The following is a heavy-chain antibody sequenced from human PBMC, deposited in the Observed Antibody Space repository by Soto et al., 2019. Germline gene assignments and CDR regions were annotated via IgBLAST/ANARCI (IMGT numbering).Heavy chain of an antibody. Sequence: EVQLLESGGGLVQPGGSLRLSCAASGFTFSNYAVTWVRQAPGKGLGGVSTISGSGGSTYYADSVKGRFTISRDNSKNTLYLQMNSLRAEDTAVYYCAKDQGSSWYEIDYWGQGTLVTVSS. CDR2: ISGSGGST. CDR3: AKDQGSSWYEIDY. J-gene: IGHJ4*02. CDR1: GFTFSNYA. D-gene: IGHD6-13*01. V-gene: IGHV3-23*01.